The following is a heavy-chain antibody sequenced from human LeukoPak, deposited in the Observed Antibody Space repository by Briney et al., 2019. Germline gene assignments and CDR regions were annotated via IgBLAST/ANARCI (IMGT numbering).Heavy chain of an antibody. D-gene: IGHD3-10*01. J-gene: IGHJ5*02. V-gene: IGHV1-2*02. CDR1: GYTFTGYY. Sequence: GASVKVSCKASGYTFTGYYMHWVRQAPGQGLEWMGWINLNSGGTNYAQKFQGRVTMTRDTSISTAYMELSRLRSEDTAVYYCARGPLALWFGELSSDPWGQGTLVTVSS. CDR2: INLNSGGT. CDR3: ARGPLALWFGELSSDP.